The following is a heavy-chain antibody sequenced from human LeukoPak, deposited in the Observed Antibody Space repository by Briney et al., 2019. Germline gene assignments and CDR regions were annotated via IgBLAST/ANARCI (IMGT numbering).Heavy chain of an antibody. V-gene: IGHV3-23*01. J-gene: IGHJ4*02. CDR1: GFTFSSYA. Sequence: GGSLRLSCTASGFTFSSYAMSWVRQAPGKGLEWVSASSGSGGSTYYADSVKGRFTISRDNSKNTLYLQMNSLRAEDTAVYYCAKKESSSSWYDYFDYWGQGTLVTVSS. CDR2: SSGSGGST. D-gene: IGHD6-13*01. CDR3: AKKESSSSWYDYFDY.